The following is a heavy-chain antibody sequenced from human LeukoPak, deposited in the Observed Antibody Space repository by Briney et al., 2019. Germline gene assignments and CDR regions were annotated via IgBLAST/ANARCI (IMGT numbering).Heavy chain of an antibody. CDR2: ISGSGGST. D-gene: IGHD1-26*01. Sequence: SGGSLRPSCAASGFTFSSYAMSWVRQAPGKGLEWVSAISGSGGSTYYADSVKGRFTISRDNSKNTLYLQMNSLRAEDTAVYYCARKNSGSYYSYYFDYWGQGTLVTVSS. CDR1: GFTFSSYA. V-gene: IGHV3-23*01. CDR3: ARKNSGSYYSYYFDY. J-gene: IGHJ4*02.